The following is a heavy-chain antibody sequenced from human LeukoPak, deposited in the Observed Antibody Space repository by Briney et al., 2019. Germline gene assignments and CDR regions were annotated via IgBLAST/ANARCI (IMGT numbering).Heavy chain of an antibody. D-gene: IGHD1-26*01. CDR1: GFTFSNYA. CDR2: ISDSGGST. V-gene: IGHV3-23*01. Sequence: GGSLRLSCAASGFTFSNYAMSWVRQAPGKGLEWVSSISDSGGSTYYADSVKGRFTISRDNSKNTLYLQMNSLRAEDTAVYYCAKDRVGAMLYFDYWGQGTLVTVSS. J-gene: IGHJ4*02. CDR3: AKDRVGAMLYFDY.